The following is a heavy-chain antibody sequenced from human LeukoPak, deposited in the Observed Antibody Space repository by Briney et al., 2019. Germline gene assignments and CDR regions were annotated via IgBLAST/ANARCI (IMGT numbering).Heavy chain of an antibody. J-gene: IGHJ4*02. D-gene: IGHD2-8*01. CDR2: MNPSSGNT. CDR1: GYTFTSYY. Sequence: ASVKVSCKASGYTFTSYYMHWVRQATGQGLEWMGWMNPSSGNTGYAQKFQGRLTITRNTSISTAYMDLSSLRSDDTAVYYCARRDCTTGACRFDDWGQGTRVSVSP. V-gene: IGHV1-8*03. CDR3: ARRDCTTGACRFDD.